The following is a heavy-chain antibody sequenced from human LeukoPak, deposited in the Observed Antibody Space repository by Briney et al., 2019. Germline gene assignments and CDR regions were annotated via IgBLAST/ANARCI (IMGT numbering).Heavy chain of an antibody. CDR3: AKDGIRYYYDSSGYYGDY. V-gene: IGHV3-30*18. Sequence: GGSLRLSCAASGFSFRSYGMRWVRQAPGKGLEWVAVISYEGSNEYYADSVKGRFTISRDNSKNTLYLQMTSLRAEDTAVYYCAKDGIRYYYDSSGYYGDYWGQGTLVTVSS. J-gene: IGHJ4*02. CDR2: ISYEGSNE. CDR1: GFSFRSYG. D-gene: IGHD3-22*01.